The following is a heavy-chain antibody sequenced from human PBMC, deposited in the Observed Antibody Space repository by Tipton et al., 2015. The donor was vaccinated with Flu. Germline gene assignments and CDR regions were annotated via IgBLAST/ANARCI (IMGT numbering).Heavy chain of an antibody. D-gene: IGHD6-19*01. CDR3: ARQSSGWGY. Sequence: TLSLTCTVSGGSISSSSYYWGWIRQPPGKGLEWIGSIYYSGSTYYNPSLKSRVTISVDTSKNQFSLKLSSATAADTAVYYCARQSSGWGYWGQGTLVTVSS. J-gene: IGHJ4*02. CDR1: GGSISSSSYY. CDR2: IYYSGST. V-gene: IGHV4-39*01.